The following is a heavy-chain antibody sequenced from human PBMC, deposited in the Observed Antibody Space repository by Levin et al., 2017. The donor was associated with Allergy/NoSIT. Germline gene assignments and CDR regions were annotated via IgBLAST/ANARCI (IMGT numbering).Heavy chain of an antibody. CDR3: ARAVPPGSCSSTSCYGFAYYYYYYMDV. D-gene: IGHD2-2*01. CDR1: GGTFSSYA. CDR2: IIPIFGTA. Sequence: SVKVSCKASGGTFSSYAISWVRQAPGQGLEWMGGIIPIFGTANYAQKFQGRVTITADESTSTAYMELSSLRSEDTAVYYCARAVPPGSCSSTSCYGFAYYYYYYMDVWGKGTTVTVSS. J-gene: IGHJ6*03. V-gene: IGHV1-69*13.